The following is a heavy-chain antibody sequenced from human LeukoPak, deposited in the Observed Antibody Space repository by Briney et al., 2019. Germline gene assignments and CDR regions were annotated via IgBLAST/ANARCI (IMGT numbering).Heavy chain of an antibody. CDR2: ISGSGGST. Sequence: ISGSGGSTYYEDSVKGRFTISRDNSKNTLYLQMNSLRAEDTAVYYCAKDPVTVTTSKINWFDPWGQGTLVTVSS. D-gene: IGHD4-17*01. CDR3: AKDPVTVTTSKINWFDP. V-gene: IGHV3-23*01. J-gene: IGHJ5*02.